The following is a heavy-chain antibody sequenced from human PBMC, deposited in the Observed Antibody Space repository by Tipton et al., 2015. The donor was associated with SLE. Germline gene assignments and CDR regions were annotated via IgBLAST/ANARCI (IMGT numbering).Heavy chain of an antibody. CDR1: GGSISGGNYY. CDR2: VYTSGRT. CDR3: ARGRWGSYGIWFDP. Sequence: TLSLTCLVSGGSISGGNYYWTWIRQPAGKGLEWIGHIYISGSVYTSGRTKNNPSLKSRATISVDMSNNHFSLNLNSVTAADTAVYFCARGRWGSYGIWFDPWGQGTLVTVSP. J-gene: IGHJ5*02. D-gene: IGHD1-26*01. V-gene: IGHV4-61*02.